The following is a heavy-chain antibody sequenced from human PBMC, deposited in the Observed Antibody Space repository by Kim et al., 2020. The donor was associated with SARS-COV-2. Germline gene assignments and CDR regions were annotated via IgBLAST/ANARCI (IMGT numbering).Heavy chain of an antibody. J-gene: IGHJ5*02. D-gene: IGHD2-2*01. CDR2: ISWNSGSI. V-gene: IGHV3-9*01. CDR3: AKDYMPIPRNWFDP. CDR1: GFTFGDYA. Sequence: GGSLRLSCAASGFTFGDYAMHWVRQAPGKGLEWVSGISWNSGSIGYADSVKGRFTISRDNAKNSLYLQMNSLRAEDTALYYCAKDYMPIPRNWFDPWGQGTLVTVSS.